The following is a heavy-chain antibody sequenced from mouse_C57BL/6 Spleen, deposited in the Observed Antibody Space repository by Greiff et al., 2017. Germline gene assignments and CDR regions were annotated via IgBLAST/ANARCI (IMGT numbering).Heavy chain of an antibody. D-gene: IGHD1-1*01. CDR2: INPNYGTS. Sequence: VQLQQSGPELVKPGASVKISCTASGYSFTDYNMNWVKQSNGKSLEWIGVINPNYGTSSSNQTFKGKATFTVDQSSSTAYMQLNSLTSEDSAVYYCARAEVYYYGSSYGWYFDVWGTGTTVTVAS. V-gene: IGHV1-39*01. CDR1: GYSFTDYN. J-gene: IGHJ1*03. CDR3: ARAEVYYYGSSYGWYFDV.